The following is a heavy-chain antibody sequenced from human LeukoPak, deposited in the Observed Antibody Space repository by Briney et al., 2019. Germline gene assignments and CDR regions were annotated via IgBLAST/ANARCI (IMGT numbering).Heavy chain of an antibody. J-gene: IGHJ4*02. Sequence: GGSLRLSCAASGFTFSTYWMSWVRQAPGKGLESVANIKQDGSEKYYVDSVKGRFTISRDKAKNSLYLQMNSLRAEDTAVYYCASRGWSIAAATKPTKVDYWGQGTLVTVSS. CDR3: ASRGWSIAAATKPTKVDY. D-gene: IGHD6-13*01. CDR1: GFTFSTYW. V-gene: IGHV3-7*01. CDR2: IKQDGSEK.